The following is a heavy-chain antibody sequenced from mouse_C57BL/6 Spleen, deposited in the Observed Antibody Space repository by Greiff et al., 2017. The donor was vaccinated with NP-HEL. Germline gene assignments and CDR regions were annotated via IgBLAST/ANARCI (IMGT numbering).Heavy chain of an antibody. V-gene: IGHV2-2*01. J-gene: IGHJ4*01. CDR2: IWSGGST. D-gene: IGHD2-3*01. CDR1: GFSLTSYG. CDR3: ARKGDGYYVGDAMDY. Sequence: QVQLKESGPGLVQPSQSLSITCTVSGFSLTSYGVHWVRQSPGKGLEWLGVIWSGGSTDYNAAFISRLSISKDNSKSQVFFKMNSLQADDTAIYYCARKGDGYYVGDAMDYWGQGTSVTVSS.